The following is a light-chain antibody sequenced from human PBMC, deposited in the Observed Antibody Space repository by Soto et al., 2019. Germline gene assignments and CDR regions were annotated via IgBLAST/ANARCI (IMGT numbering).Light chain of an antibody. V-gene: IGKV3-15*01. Sequence: EIVLTQSPATLSLSPGERATLSCRASQNVGSYFAWYQQKPGQAPRLLIYDASNRATGIPVRFRGSGSGTEFTLTISSLQSEDSAVYYCHQYNSWPRGTFGPGTKVEIK. J-gene: IGKJ3*01. CDR2: DAS. CDR1: QNVGSY. CDR3: HQYNSWPRGT.